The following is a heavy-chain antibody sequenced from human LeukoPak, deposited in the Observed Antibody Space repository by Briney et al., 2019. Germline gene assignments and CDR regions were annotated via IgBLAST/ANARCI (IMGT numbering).Heavy chain of an antibody. V-gene: IGHV1-8*01. Sequence: ASVKVSCKASGYTFTSYDINWVRQATGQGLEWMGWMNPNSSNTGYARKFQGRVTMTRNTSISTAYMELSSLRSEDTAVYNCARAPRGYSDYWGQGTLVTVSS. D-gene: IGHD5-18*01. CDR2: MNPNSSNT. J-gene: IGHJ4*02. CDR3: ARAPRGYSDY. CDR1: GYTFTSYD.